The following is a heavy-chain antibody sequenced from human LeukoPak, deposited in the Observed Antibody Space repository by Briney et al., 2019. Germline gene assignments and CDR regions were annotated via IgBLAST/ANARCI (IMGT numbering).Heavy chain of an antibody. Sequence: SETLSLTCAVSGYSISSGYYWGWIRQPPGKGLEWIGSIYHSGSTYYNPSLKSRLTISVDKSKNQFSLRLSSVTAADTAVYYCARSVGYCSSASCYVNWFDPWGQGTLVTVSS. CDR1: GYSISSGYY. D-gene: IGHD2-2*01. CDR3: ARSVGYCSSASCYVNWFDP. J-gene: IGHJ5*02. CDR2: IYHSGST. V-gene: IGHV4-38-2*01.